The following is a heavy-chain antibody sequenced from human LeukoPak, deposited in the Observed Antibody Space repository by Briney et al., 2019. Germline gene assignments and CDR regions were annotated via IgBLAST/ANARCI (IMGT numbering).Heavy chain of an antibody. J-gene: IGHJ4*02. Sequence: GGSLRLSCAASGFTVSNKYMTWVRQAPGKGLEWVSLIYSDGRTYYADSVKGRCTISRDNAKNSLYLQMNSLRVEDMALYYCVKARRDGYNSWGIFDYWGQGTLVTVSS. CDR1: GFTVSNKY. CDR2: IYSDGRT. CDR3: VKARRDGYNSWGIFDY. D-gene: IGHD5-24*01. V-gene: IGHV3-53*05.